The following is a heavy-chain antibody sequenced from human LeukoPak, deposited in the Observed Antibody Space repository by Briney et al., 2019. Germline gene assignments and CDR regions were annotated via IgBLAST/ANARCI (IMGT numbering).Heavy chain of an antibody. J-gene: IGHJ6*02. D-gene: IGHD2-2*01. CDR3: AREVGCSSTSCQYYYYGMDV. V-gene: IGHV3-21*01. CDR1: GFTFSSYA. Sequence: GGSLRLSCAASGFTFSSYAMNWVRQAPGKGLEWVSSISSSSSYIYYADSVKGRFTISRDNAKNSLYLQMNSLRAEDTAVYYCAREVGCSSTSCQYYYYGMDVWGQGTTVTVSS. CDR2: ISSSSSYI.